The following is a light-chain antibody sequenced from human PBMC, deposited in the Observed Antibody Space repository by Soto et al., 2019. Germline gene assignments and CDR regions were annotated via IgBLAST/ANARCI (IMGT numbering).Light chain of an antibody. V-gene: IGKV3-15*01. J-gene: IGKJ1*01. Sequence: ETLLPQYRSNVPGAAGESASLCCRASQSVRSNLAWYPQKPGQAPRLIIYGASTRATGIPARFSGSGSGTEFTLTVCSLQTEDVPVYYCQQYNNWPSWTFGRGTQVEIK. CDR2: GAS. CDR3: QQYNNWPSWT. CDR1: QSVRSN.